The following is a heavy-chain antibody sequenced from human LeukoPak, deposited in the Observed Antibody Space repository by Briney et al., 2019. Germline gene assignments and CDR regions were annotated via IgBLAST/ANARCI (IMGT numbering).Heavy chain of an antibody. CDR3: ARASGSYWWFDS. D-gene: IGHD1-26*01. V-gene: IGHV1-2*02. Sequence: GASVKVSCKASGYNFTGYYIHWVRQAPGQGLEWMGCVNPNSGDTNYAQKFQGSVTMTRDTSISTVYMELSRLRSDDTAVYYCARASGSYWWFDSWGQGTLVTVSS. J-gene: IGHJ5*01. CDR1: GYNFTGYY. CDR2: VNPNSGDT.